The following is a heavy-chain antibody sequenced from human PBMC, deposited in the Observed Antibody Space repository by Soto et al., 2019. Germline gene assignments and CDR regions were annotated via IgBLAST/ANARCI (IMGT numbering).Heavy chain of an antibody. CDR1: GGSISTGY. V-gene: IGHV4-59*01. CDR3: ARANRPITMTYLNWFDP. CDR2: IYYSDSI. J-gene: IGHJ5*02. Sequence: SETLSLTCTVSGGSISTGYWTWIRQPPEKGLEWIGYIYYSDSINYNPSLSSRVTISVDTSKNQFSLKLNSVTAADTAVYYCARANRPITMTYLNWFDPWGQGTLVTVSS. D-gene: IGHD3-22*01.